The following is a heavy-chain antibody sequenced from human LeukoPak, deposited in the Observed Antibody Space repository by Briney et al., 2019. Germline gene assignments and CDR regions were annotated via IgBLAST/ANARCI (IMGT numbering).Heavy chain of an antibody. CDR3: ARDAVDTANAV. D-gene: IGHD5-18*01. CDR1: GFTFGDYG. Sequence: GGSLRLSCAASGFTFGDYGMIWVRQAPGKGLEWVSGINWNGGSTGYADSVKGRFTISRDNAKNSLYLQMNSLRAEDTAVYYCARDAVDTANAVWGQGTTVTVSS. CDR2: INWNGGST. J-gene: IGHJ6*02. V-gene: IGHV3-20*04.